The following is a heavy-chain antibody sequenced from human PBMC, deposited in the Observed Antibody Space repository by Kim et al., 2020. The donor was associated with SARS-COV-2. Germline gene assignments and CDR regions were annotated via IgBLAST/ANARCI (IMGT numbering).Heavy chain of an antibody. CDR3: ARVTKTLLWFGENFDC. V-gene: IGHV1-18*04. CDR1: DYTFTSYG. D-gene: IGHD3-10*01. Sequence: ASVKVSCKASDYTFTSYGISWVRQAPGQGLEWMGWVSAYNGNTNYAQKLQGRVTMTTDTSTSTAYMELRSLTSDDTAVYYCARVTKTLLWFGENFDCWGQGTLVSVSS. CDR2: VSAYNGNT. J-gene: IGHJ4*02.